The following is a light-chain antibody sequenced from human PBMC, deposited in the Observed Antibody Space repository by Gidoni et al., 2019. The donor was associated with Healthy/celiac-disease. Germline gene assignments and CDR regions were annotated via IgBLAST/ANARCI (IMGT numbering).Light chain of an antibody. CDR2: DAS. V-gene: IGKV1-33*01. CDR1: QDISNY. Sequence: DIQMTQSASSLSASVGDRVTITCQASQDISNYLNWYQQKPGKAPKLLIYDASNLETGVPSRFSGSGSGTDFTFTIISLQPQDIATYYFQQYDNLPPLTFGGGTKVEIK. CDR3: QQYDNLPPLT. J-gene: IGKJ4*01.